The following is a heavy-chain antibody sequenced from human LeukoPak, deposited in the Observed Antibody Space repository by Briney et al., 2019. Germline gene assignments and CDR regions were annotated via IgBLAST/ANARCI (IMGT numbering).Heavy chain of an antibody. V-gene: IGHV4-39*01. J-gene: IGHJ4*02. CDR2: IYYSGST. CDR1: GGSISSSSYY. D-gene: IGHD3-3*01. CDR3: ARQGDDFWSGYPLYYFDY. Sequence: PSETLSLTCTVSGGSISSSSYYWGWIRQPPGKGLEWIGSIYYSGSTNYNPSLKSRVTISVDTSKNQFSLKLSSVTAADTAVYYCARQGDDFWSGYPLYYFDYWGQGTLVTVSS.